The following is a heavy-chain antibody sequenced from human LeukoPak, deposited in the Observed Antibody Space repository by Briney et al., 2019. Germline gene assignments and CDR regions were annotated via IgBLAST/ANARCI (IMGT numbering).Heavy chain of an antibody. CDR3: ARDLFGYYYGSGSYYDY. CDR2: IYYSGST. Sequence: PSETLSLTCTVSGGSISSSSYYWGWIRQPPGQGLEWIGSIYYSGSTYYNPSLKSRVTISVDTSKNQFSLKLSSVTAADTAVYYCARDLFGYYYGSGSYYDYWGQGTLVTVSS. J-gene: IGHJ4*02. D-gene: IGHD3-10*01. CDR1: GGSISSSSYY. V-gene: IGHV4-39*07.